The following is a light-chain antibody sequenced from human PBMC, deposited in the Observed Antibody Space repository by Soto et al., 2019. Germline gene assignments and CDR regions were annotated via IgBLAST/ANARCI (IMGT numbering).Light chain of an antibody. J-gene: IGLJ3*02. V-gene: IGLV2-14*01. CDR1: SSDVGAYNY. Sequence: QSALTQPASVSGSPGQSITISCTGTSSDVGAYNYVSWYQQYPGKAPKVMIYEVGNRPSGVSNRFSGSKSGNTASLTISGLQAEDEADYYCNSYTSGSTWVFGGGTKLTVL. CDR3: NSYTSGSTWV. CDR2: EVG.